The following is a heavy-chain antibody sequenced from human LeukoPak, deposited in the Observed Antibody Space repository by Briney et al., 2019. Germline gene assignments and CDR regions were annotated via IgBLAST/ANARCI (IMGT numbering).Heavy chain of an antibody. Sequence: PSETPSLTCTVSGGSISSGSYYWSWIRQPAGKGLEWIGRIYTSGSTNYNPSLKSRVTISVDTSKNQFSLKLSPVTAADTAVYYCARGTWRYYFDYWGQGTLVTVSS. CDR3: ARGTWRYYFDY. CDR2: IYTSGST. J-gene: IGHJ4*02. CDR1: GGSISSGSYY. D-gene: IGHD3-3*01. V-gene: IGHV4-61*02.